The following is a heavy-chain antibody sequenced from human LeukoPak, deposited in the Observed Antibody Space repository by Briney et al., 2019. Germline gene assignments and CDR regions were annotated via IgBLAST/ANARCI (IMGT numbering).Heavy chain of an antibody. CDR2: ISGSGGST. V-gene: IGHV3-23*01. CDR1: GFTVSSKY. D-gene: IGHD6-13*01. J-gene: IGHJ5*02. Sequence: GGSLRLSCAASGFTVSSKYMSWVRQAPGKGLEWVSAISGSGGSTYYADSVKGRFTISRDNSKNTLYLQMNSLRAEDTAVYYCAKWVAAAGTSWFDPWGQGTLVTVSS. CDR3: AKWVAAAGTSWFDP.